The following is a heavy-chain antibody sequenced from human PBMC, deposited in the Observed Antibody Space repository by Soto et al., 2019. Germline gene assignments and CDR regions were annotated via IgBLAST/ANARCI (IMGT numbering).Heavy chain of an antibody. CDR2: ISAYNGNT. Sequence: ASVKVSCKASGYTFISYGISWVRQAPGQGLEWLGWISAYNGNTNYAQKVQDRVTMTTDTSTSTAYMELRSLRSDDTAVYYCARGTSESPRRWFDPWGQGTLVTVSS. V-gene: IGHV1-18*01. J-gene: IGHJ5*02. D-gene: IGHD2-8*02. CDR1: GYTFISYG. CDR3: ARGTSESPRRWFDP.